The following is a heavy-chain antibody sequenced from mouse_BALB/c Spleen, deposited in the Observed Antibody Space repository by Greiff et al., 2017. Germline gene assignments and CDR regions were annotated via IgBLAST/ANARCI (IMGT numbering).Heavy chain of an antibody. J-gene: IGHJ3*01. CDR3: ARWVISAGFAY. D-gene: IGHD2-13*01. Sequence: QVQLQQSGPELVKPGASVRISCKASGYTFTSYYIHWVKQRPGQGLEWIGWIYPGNVNTKYNEKFKGKATLTADKSSSTAYMQLSSLTSEDSAVYFCARWVISAGFAYWGQGTLVTVSA. CDR1: GYTFTSYY. V-gene: IGHV1S56*01. CDR2: IYPGNVNT.